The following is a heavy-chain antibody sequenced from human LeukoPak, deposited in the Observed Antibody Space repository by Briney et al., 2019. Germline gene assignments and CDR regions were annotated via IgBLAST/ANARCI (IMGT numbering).Heavy chain of an antibody. V-gene: IGHV4-31*03. J-gene: IGHJ4*02. CDR1: GGSISSGGYY. D-gene: IGHD3-10*01. CDR3: ARDGGYGLGTYYFEY. Sequence: SETLSLTCTVSGGSISSGGYYWSWIRQHPGKGLEWIGYVYYSGSTSYNPSLKSRVTISVDTSKNQFSLKLTSVTAADTAVYYCARDGGYGLGTYYFEYWGQGTLVTVSS. CDR2: VYYSGST.